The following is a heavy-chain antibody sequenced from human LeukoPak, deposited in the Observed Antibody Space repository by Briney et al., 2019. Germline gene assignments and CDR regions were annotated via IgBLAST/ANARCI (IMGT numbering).Heavy chain of an antibody. CDR3: ARDPPTVTNN. CDR1: GLTFSSTW. Sequence: GGSLRLSCAASGLTFSSTWMHWVRQVPGKGPVWVSHINSDGSSTTYADSVKGRFTISRDNAKNMVYLQMNSLRAEDTAVYYCARDPPTVTNNWGQGTLVTVSS. J-gene: IGHJ4*02. D-gene: IGHD4-17*01. CDR2: INSDGSST. V-gene: IGHV3-74*01.